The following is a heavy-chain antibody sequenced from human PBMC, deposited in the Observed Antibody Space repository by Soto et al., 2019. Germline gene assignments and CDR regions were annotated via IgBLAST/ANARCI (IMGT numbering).Heavy chain of an antibody. J-gene: IGHJ3*02. CDR2: IDPSDSYT. D-gene: IGHD6-13*01. CDR1: GYSFTSYW. Sequence: PGESLKISCKGSGYSFTSYWISWVRQMPGKGLEWMGRIDPSDSYTNYSPSFQGHVTISADKSISTAYLQWSSLKASDTAMYYCARTYPRYSSSWYAFDIWGQGTTVTVS. V-gene: IGHV5-10-1*01. CDR3: ARTYPRYSSSWYAFDI.